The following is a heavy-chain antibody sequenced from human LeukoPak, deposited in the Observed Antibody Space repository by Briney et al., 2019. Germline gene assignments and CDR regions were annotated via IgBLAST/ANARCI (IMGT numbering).Heavy chain of an antibody. CDR3: ARDKQGYPDTYYYYGMDV. CDR1: GYTFTSYG. Sequence: ASVKVSCTASGYTFTSYGISWVRQAPGQGLEWMGWISDYNGNTNYAQKLQGRVTMTTDTSTSTAYMELRSLRSDDTAVYYCARDKQGYPDTYYYYGMDVWGQGTTVTVSS. V-gene: IGHV1-18*01. D-gene: IGHD1-1*01. J-gene: IGHJ6*02. CDR2: ISDYNGNT.